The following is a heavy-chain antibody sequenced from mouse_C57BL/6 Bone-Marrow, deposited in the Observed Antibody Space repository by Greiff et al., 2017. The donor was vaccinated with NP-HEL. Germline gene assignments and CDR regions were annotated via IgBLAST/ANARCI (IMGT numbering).Heavy chain of an antibody. D-gene: IGHD2-5*01. Sequence: EVKVEESGGGLVQPGGSMKLSCVASGFTFSNYWMNWVRQSPEKGLEWVAQIRLKSDNYATHYAESVKGRFTISRDDSKSSVYLQMNNLRAEDTGIYYCTRYSNFYAMDYWGQGTSVTVSS. CDR1: GFTFSNYW. V-gene: IGHV6-3*01. CDR3: TRYSNFYAMDY. CDR2: IRLKSDNYAT. J-gene: IGHJ4*01.